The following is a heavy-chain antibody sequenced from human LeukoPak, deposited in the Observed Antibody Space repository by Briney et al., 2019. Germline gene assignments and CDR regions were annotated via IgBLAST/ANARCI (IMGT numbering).Heavy chain of an antibody. CDR3: ARDLYGSGSFLPESP. D-gene: IGHD3-10*01. V-gene: IGHV4-59*01. J-gene: IGHJ5*02. Sequence: SETLSPTCTVSDGSISNYYWSWIRQPPGKGLEWIGYVYYSGSTNYNPSLQSRVTMSVDTSKNQFSLKLTSLTAADTAVYYCARDLYGSGSFLPESPWGQGTLVTVSS. CDR1: DGSISNYY. CDR2: VYYSGST.